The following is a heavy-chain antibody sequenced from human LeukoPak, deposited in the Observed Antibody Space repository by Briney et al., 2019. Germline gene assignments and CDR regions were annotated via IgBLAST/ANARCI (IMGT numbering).Heavy chain of an antibody. D-gene: IGHD5-18*01. J-gene: IGHJ4*02. CDR2: IYHSGST. V-gene: IGHV4-38-2*01. CDR1: GYSISSGYY. CDR3: AREARYSYGPFFDY. Sequence: SETLSLTCAVSGYSISSGYYWGWIRQPPGKGLEWIGSIYHSGSTYYNPSPKSRVTISVDTSKNQFSLKLSSVTAADTAVYYCAREARYSYGPFFDYWGQGTLVTVSS.